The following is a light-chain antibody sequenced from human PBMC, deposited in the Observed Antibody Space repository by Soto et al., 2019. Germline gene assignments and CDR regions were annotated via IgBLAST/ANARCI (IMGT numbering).Light chain of an antibody. CDR3: SSYTSSSTLV. V-gene: IGLV2-14*01. Sequence: QSVLTQPASVSGSPGQSTTISCTGTSSDVGGYNYVSRYQQHPGKAPKLMIYDVSNRPSGVSNRFSGSKSGNTASLIISGLQAEDEADYYCSSYTSSSTLVFGTGT. CDR2: DVS. CDR1: SSDVGGYNY. J-gene: IGLJ1*01.